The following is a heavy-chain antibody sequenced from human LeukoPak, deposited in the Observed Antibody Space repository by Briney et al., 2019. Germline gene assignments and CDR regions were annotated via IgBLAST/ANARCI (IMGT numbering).Heavy chain of an antibody. CDR2: INHSGST. Sequence: PSETLSLTCAVYGGSFSGYYWSWIRQPPGKGLEWIGEINHSGSTNYNPSLKSRVTISVDTSKNQFSLKLGSVTAADTAVYYCARGGIVVVPAARPFDYWGQGTLVTVSS. D-gene: IGHD2-2*02. CDR3: ARGGIVVVPAARPFDY. J-gene: IGHJ4*02. CDR1: GGSFSGYY. V-gene: IGHV4-34*01.